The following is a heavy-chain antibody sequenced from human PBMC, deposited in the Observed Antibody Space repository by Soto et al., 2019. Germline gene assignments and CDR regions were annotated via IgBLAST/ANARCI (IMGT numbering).Heavy chain of an antibody. D-gene: IGHD5-12*01. CDR2: FISTFGTT. V-gene: IGHV1-69*01. CDR1: GGTYSNYI. J-gene: IGHJ4*02. CDR3: ARDVAENSGYGDY. Sequence: QVQLVQSGAEVKKPGSSVKVSCKASGGTYSNYIINWLGQAPGQGLEGRGGFISTFGTTKIAQKSQGRVPVTADESTSKVYMELSSLRSEDTAVYYCARDVAENSGYGDYWGQGTLVTVSS.